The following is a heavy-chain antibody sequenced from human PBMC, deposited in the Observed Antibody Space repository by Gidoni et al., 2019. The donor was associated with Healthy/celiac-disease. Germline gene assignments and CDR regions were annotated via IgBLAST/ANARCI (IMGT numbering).Heavy chain of an antibody. CDR2: INHSGST. Sequence: QVQLQQWGAGLLKPSETLSLTCAVYGGSFSGYYWSWIRQPPGKGLEWIGEINHSGSTNYNPSLKSRVTISVDTSKNQFSLKLSSVTAADTAVYYCARRQKNKGVWILDYWGQGTLVTVSS. V-gene: IGHV4-34*01. D-gene: IGHD5-12*01. J-gene: IGHJ4*02. CDR1: GGSFSGYY. CDR3: ARRQKNKGVWILDY.